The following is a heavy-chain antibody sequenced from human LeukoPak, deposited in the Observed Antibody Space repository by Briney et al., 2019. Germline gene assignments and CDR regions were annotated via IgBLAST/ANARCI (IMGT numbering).Heavy chain of an antibody. J-gene: IGHJ4*02. CDR3: AMEDSGARA. D-gene: IGHD4-17*01. CDR1: GFGLSDTS. Sequence: KPGGSLRLSCRASGFGLSDTSVTWVRQAPGKGLEWVGRIKSKTHGGTADYAAPVKGRFTISRDDSKNTLYLQMNSLNSEDTAVYYCAMEDSGARAWGQGTLVTVSS. V-gene: IGHV3-15*01. CDR2: IKSKTHGGTA.